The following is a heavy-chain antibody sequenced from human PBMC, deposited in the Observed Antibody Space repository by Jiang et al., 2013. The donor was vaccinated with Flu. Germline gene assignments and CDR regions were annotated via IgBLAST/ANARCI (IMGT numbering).Heavy chain of an antibody. V-gene: IGHV4-59*01. CDR3: ARWGGLEPGLDY. CDR2: IHNNGRT. CDR1: AGSIGNYY. Sequence: LLKPSETLSLTCSVSAGSIGNYYWSWIRQPPGKGLEWIAYIHNNGRTNYNPSLKSRVTISLDTSKKQFSLKLNSVTAADTAVYYCARWGGLEPGLDYWGQGTLVTVSS. J-gene: IGHJ4*02. D-gene: IGHD1-1*01.